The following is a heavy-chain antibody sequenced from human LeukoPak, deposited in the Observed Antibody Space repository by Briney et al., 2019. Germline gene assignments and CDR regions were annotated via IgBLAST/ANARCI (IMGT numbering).Heavy chain of an antibody. Sequence: GGSLRLSCAASGFTFSSYGMHWVRQAPGKGLEWVAFIRYDGSNKYYADSVKGRFTISRDNSKNTLYLQMNSLRAEDTAVYYCANSGSAMIVYYFDYWGQGTLVTVSS. CDR3: ANSGSAMIVYYFDY. D-gene: IGHD5-12*01. V-gene: IGHV3-30*02. CDR2: IRYDGSNK. J-gene: IGHJ4*02. CDR1: GFTFSSYG.